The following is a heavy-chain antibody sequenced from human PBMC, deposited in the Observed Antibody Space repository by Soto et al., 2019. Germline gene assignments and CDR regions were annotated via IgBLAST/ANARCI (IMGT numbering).Heavy chain of an antibody. Sequence: QVQLQESGPGLVKPSETLSLTCTVSGGSISGYHWSCTRPPPGKGLAWIGYIYYSASTVYTPALQSRVTMSVATSKIQFSLKLRSVTAADTAVYFCARYSDYNFDLWGRGTLVTVSS. CDR2: IYYSAST. J-gene: IGHJ2*01. CDR3: ARYSDYNFDL. CDR1: GGSISGYH. D-gene: IGHD4-17*01. V-gene: IGHV4-59*08.